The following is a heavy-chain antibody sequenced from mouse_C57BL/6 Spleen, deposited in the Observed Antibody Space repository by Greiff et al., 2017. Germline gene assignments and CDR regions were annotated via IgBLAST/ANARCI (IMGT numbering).Heavy chain of an antibody. D-gene: IGHD1-1*01. V-gene: IGHV1-22*01. CDR1: GYTFTDYN. CDR3: ARLRYYGSSQGAMDD. Sequence: VQLQQSGPELVKPGASVKMSCKASGYTFTDYNMHWVKQSHGKSLEWIGYINPNNGGTSYNQKFKGKATLTVNKSSSTAYMELRSLTSEDSAVYYCARLRYYGSSQGAMDDWGQGTSVTVSS. CDR2: INPNNGGT. J-gene: IGHJ4*01.